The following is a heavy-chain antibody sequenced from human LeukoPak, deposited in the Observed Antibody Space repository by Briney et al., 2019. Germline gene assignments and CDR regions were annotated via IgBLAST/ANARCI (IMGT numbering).Heavy chain of an antibody. J-gene: IGHJ1*01. V-gene: IGHV3-21*05. CDR2: ISPTSSDI. CDR3: ARAGYSMDTEYFQH. CDR1: GFTFSGYS. D-gene: IGHD5-18*01. Sequence: GGSLRLSCAASGFTFSGYSMNWVRQAPGKGLGWVSYISPTSSDILYADSVKGRFTISRDNAKSSLYLQMNSLRAEDTAVYYCARAGYSMDTEYFQHWGQGTLVTVSS.